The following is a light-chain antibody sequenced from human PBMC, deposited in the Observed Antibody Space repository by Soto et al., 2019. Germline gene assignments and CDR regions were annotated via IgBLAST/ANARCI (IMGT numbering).Light chain of an antibody. CDR1: RDISNY. CDR2: GAS. Sequence: DIPVTQSPSSLAASLGDRVSITCRASRDISNYLACYQQKPGQVPRLLISGASTLHSGVPSRFSGSGSGTDFTLTITSLQPEDIATYFCQKYDTAPLTFGGVTKVEI. V-gene: IGKV1-27*01. J-gene: IGKJ4*01. CDR3: QKYDTAPLT.